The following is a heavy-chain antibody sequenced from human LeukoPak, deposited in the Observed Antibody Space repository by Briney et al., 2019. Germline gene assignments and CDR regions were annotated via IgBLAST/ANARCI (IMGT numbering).Heavy chain of an antibody. CDR1: GVSISSYY. V-gene: IGHV4-59*01. CDR2: IYYSGST. CDR3: AGQTITPYYFDY. Sequence: SETLSLTCTVSGVSISSYYWSWIRQPPGKGLEWIGYIYYSGSTDYNPSLKSRVTISVDRSKNQFSLRLNSVTAADTAVYYCAGQTITPYYFDYWGQGALVTVSS. D-gene: IGHD3-10*01. J-gene: IGHJ4*02.